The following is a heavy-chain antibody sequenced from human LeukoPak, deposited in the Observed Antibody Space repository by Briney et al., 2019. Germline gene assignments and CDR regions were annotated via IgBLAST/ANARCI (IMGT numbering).Heavy chain of an antibody. CDR3: ARRATGYYPYYYYMDV. Sequence: PSETLSLTCSVSSGSITSYYWSWLRQPPGKGLEWIGYIYYSGSTNYNPSVKSRVTMSVDTSKNQFSLKLSSVTAADTAVYYCARRATGYYPYYYYMDVWGKGTTVTISS. CDR1: SGSITSYY. CDR2: IYYSGST. J-gene: IGHJ6*03. V-gene: IGHV4-59*12. D-gene: IGHD6-13*01.